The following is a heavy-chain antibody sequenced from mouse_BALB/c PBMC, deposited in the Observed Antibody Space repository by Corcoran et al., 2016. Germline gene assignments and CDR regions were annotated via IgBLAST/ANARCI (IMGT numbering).Heavy chain of an antibody. CDR3: ARRGTGTSGDWFAY. D-gene: IGHD4-1*01. Sequence: EVQLQQSGPELVKPGASVKMSCKASGYTFSSYVMHWVKQKPGQGLEWIGYINPYNDGTKYNEKFKGKATLTSDKSSSTAYMELSSLTSEDSAVYYCARRGTGTSGDWFAYWGQGTLVTVSA. CDR1: GYTFSSYV. V-gene: IGHV1S136*01. CDR2: INPYNDGT. J-gene: IGHJ3*01.